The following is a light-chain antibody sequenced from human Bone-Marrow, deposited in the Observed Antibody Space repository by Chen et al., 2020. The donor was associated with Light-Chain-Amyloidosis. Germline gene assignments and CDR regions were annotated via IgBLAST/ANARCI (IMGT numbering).Light chain of an antibody. CDR2: RDT. Sequence: SYELTQPPSVSVSPGQTARLTCSGDDLPTKYAYWYQQKPGQAPLLVIHRDTERPSGISERFSGSSGGTTATLTISGVQAEDEADYHCQSADSSGTYEVIFGGGTKLTVL. CDR1: DLPTKY. V-gene: IGLV3-25*03. J-gene: IGLJ2*01. CDR3: QSADSSGTYEVI.